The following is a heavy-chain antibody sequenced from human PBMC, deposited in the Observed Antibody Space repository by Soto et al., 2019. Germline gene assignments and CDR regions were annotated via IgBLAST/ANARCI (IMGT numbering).Heavy chain of an antibody. CDR1: GYSFSSFG. CDR2: IDAGNGNT. J-gene: IGHJ4*02. V-gene: IGHV1-3*01. CDR3: ARSAGDYAPIDY. D-gene: IGHD4-17*01. Sequence: QVQFVQSGAEVKKPGASAKVSCKASGYSFSSFGVQWVRQAPGQRLEWMGWIDAGNGNTKFSQRFQGRVTITSDTSASTAYMELSSLRSEDTAVYFCARSAGDYAPIDYWGQGTLVTVSS.